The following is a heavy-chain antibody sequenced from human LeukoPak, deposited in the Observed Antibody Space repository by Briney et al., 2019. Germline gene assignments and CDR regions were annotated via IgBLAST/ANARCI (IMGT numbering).Heavy chain of an antibody. Sequence: SETLSLTCTVSGGSISGYSWSWIRQPPGKGLEWIGYIYYSGGTSYNPPLKSRLSISVDTSKNQFSLKLNSVTAADTAVYYCARSSLYDSAGYYFDSWGQGALVTVSS. J-gene: IGHJ4*02. CDR1: GGSISGYS. CDR3: ARSSLYDSAGYYFDS. CDR2: IYYSGGT. V-gene: IGHV4-59*08. D-gene: IGHD3-22*01.